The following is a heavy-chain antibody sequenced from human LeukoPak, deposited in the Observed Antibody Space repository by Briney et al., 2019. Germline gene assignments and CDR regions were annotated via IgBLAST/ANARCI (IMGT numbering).Heavy chain of an antibody. Sequence: GGSLRLSCAASGFPFNSYWMHWVRQAPGKGLVWVSRIKGDATYANYADSVKGRFTISRDNAKNTVYLQMNSLRAEDTAVYYYARDNDSCSLDYWGQGTLVTVSS. D-gene: IGHD3-3*01. V-gene: IGHV3-74*01. J-gene: IGHJ4*02. CDR1: GFPFNSYW. CDR2: IKGDATYA. CDR3: ARDNDSCSLDY.